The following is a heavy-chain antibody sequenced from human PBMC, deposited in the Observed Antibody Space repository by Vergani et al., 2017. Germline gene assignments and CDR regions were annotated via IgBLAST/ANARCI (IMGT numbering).Heavy chain of an antibody. Sequence: EVQLVESGGGVVQPGGSLRLSCAASGFTFDDYAMHWVRQAPGKGLEWVSVISGDDGSTYYADSVKGRFTISRDNSKNSLYLQMNSLRTEDTALYYCAKERDLESYGYVYWGQGTLVTVSS. CDR3: AKERDLESYGYVY. CDR1: GFTFDDYA. J-gene: IGHJ4*02. V-gene: IGHV3-43*02. D-gene: IGHD5-18*01. CDR2: ISGDDGST.